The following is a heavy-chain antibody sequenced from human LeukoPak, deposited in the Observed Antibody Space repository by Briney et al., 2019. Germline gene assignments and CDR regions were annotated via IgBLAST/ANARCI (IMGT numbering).Heavy chain of an antibody. V-gene: IGHV5-51*01. J-gene: IGHJ4*02. Sequence: PGESLKISCKGSGYNFANSWIGWVRQMPGKGLEWMGIIYPGDSDTRYSPSFQGQVSISVDKSVSTTYLQWSSLKVSDTAMYYCARQYGRPFDYWGQGNLVTVSS. CDR1: GYNFANSW. D-gene: IGHD4-17*01. CDR3: ARQYGRPFDY. CDR2: IYPGDSDT.